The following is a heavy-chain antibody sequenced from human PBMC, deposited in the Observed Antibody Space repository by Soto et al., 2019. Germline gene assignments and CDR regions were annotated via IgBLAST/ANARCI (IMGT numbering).Heavy chain of an antibody. V-gene: IGHV4-31*03. CDR1: VGSISSRGYY. J-gene: IGHJ6*02. Sequence: PLSPPFTVSVGSISSRGYYWSCILPQTGKGLEWIGYIYYSGSTYYNPSLKSRVTISVDTSKNQFSLKLSSVTAADTTVYYCARDGLRSTYYYYGMDVWGQGTTVTVSS. CDR3: ARDGLRSTYYYYGMDV. D-gene: IGHD4-17*01. CDR2: IYYSGST.